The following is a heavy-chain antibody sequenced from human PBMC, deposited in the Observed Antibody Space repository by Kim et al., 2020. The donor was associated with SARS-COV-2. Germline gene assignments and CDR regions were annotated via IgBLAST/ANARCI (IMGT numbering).Heavy chain of an antibody. CDR1: GYSFTSYW. V-gene: IGHV5-10-1*01. CDR2: IDPSDSYT. CDR3: ARHRIGSGWRVHYYGMDV. Sequence: GESLKISCKGSGYSFTSYWISWVRQMPGKGLEWMGRIDPSDSYTNYSPSFQGHVTISADKSISTAYLQWSSLKASDTAMYYCARHRIGSGWRVHYYGMDVWGQGTTVTVSS. D-gene: IGHD6-19*01. J-gene: IGHJ6*02.